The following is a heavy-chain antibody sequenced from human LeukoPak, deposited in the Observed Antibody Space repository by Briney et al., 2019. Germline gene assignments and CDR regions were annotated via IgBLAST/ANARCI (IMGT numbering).Heavy chain of an antibody. CDR2: IYHSGST. V-gene: IGHV4-38-2*01. J-gene: IGHJ4*02. CDR1: GYSISSGYY. CDR3: ARHGITARD. D-gene: IGHD3-3*01. Sequence: SETLSLTCAVSGYSISSGYYWGWIRQPPGKGLEWIGSIYHSGSTYYNPSLKSRVTISVDTSKNQFSLKLSSVTAADTAVYYCARHGITARDWGQGTLVIVSS.